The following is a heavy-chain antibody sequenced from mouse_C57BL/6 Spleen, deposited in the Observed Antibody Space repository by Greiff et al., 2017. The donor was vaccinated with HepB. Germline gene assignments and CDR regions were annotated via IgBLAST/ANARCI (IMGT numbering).Heavy chain of an antibody. D-gene: IGHD1-1*01. V-gene: IGHV5-17*01. CDR2: ISSGSSTI. CDR1: GFTFSDYG. CDR3: ARRVLRYSAWFAY. Sequence: EVHLVESGGGLVKPGGSLKLSCAASGFTFSDYGMHWVRQAPEKGLEWVAYISSGSSTIYYADTVKGRFTISRDNAKNTLFLQMTSLRSEDTAMYYCARRVLRYSAWFAYWGQGTLVTVSA. J-gene: IGHJ3*01.